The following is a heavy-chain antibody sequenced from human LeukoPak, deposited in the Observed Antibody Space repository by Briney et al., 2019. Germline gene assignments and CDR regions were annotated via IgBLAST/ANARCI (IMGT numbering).Heavy chain of an antibody. J-gene: IGHJ5*02. CDR2: INHSGST. CDR3: ARRPPPGWFDP. Sequence: SETLSLTCAVYGGSFSGYYWSWIRQPPGKGLEWIGEINHSGSTNYNPSLKSRVTISVDTSNNQFSLKLSSVTAADTAVYYCARRPPPGWFDPWGQGTLVTVSS. V-gene: IGHV4-34*01. CDR1: GGSFSGYY.